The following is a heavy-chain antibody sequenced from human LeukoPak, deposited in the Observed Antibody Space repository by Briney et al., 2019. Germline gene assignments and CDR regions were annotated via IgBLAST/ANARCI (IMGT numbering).Heavy chain of an antibody. J-gene: IGHJ4*02. CDR3: ARIRLWWLQEYYFDY. Sequence: PSETLSLTCAVYGGSFSGYYWSWIRQPPGKGLEWIGEINHSGSTNYNPSLKSRVTISVDTSKNQFSLKLSSVTAADTAVYYCARIRLWWLQEYYFDYWGQGTLVTVSS. D-gene: IGHD4/OR15-4a*01. V-gene: IGHV4-34*01. CDR1: GGSFSGYY. CDR2: INHSGST.